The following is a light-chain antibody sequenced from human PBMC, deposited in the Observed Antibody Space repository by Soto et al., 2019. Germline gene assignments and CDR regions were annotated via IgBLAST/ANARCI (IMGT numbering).Light chain of an antibody. Sequence: IVMTQSPDSLAVSLGERAPINRKSSQSVLYSSNNKNYLAWYQQKPGQPPKLLIYWASTRDSVVPDRFSGSGSGTDFSLTISSLQAEDVAVYYCQQYYSTPYTFGQGTKVDIK. CDR3: QQYYSTPYT. J-gene: IGKJ2*01. CDR2: WAS. V-gene: IGKV4-1*01. CDR1: QSVLYSSNNKNY.